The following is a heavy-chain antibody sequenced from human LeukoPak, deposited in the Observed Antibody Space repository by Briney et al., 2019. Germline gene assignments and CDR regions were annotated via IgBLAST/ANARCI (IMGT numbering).Heavy chain of an antibody. Sequence: SVKVSCKASGGTFSSQIISWVRQAPGQGLEWMGNIIPGVDIKKYSQKFQGRVTITADESTSTAYMELSSLRSEDTAVYYCARGRRYFDWFPSFDYWGQGTLVTVSS. CDR1: GGTFSSQI. V-gene: IGHV1-69*02. CDR2: IIPGVDIK. CDR3: ARGRRYFDWFPSFDY. J-gene: IGHJ4*02. D-gene: IGHD3-9*01.